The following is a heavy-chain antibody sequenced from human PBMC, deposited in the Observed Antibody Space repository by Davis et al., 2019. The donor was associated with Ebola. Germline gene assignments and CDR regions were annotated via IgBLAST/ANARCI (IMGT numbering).Heavy chain of an antibody. D-gene: IGHD2-15*01. CDR3: VRDGCPGGSCYCGDY. Sequence: LRLSCVVSGASITSGGYSWSWIRQTPGKGLEWIGYIYHSGSDYYSPSFQGRVTMSLDRSKNQFSLRLSSVTAADTAVYYCVRDGCPGGSCYCGDYWGQGTLVTVSS. CDR1: GASITSGGYS. J-gene: IGHJ4*02. CDR2: IYHSGSD. V-gene: IGHV4-30-2*01.